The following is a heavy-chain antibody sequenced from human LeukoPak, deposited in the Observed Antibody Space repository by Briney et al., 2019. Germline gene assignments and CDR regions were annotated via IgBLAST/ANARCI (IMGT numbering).Heavy chain of an antibody. J-gene: IGHJ4*02. CDR2: INHSGST. D-gene: IGHD6-19*01. Sequence: SETLSHTCAVYGGSFSGYYWSWIRQPPGKGLEWIGEINHSGSTNYNTSLKSRVTISVDTSKNQFSLKLSSVTAADTAVYYCARTGVGAVAGTTVDYWGQGTLVTVSS. V-gene: IGHV4-34*01. CDR3: ARTGVGAVAGTTVDY. CDR1: GGSFSGYY.